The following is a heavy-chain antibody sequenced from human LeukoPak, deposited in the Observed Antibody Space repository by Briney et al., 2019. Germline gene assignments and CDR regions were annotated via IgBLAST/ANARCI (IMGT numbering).Heavy chain of an antibody. CDR1: GFSFAGYG. J-gene: IGHJ4*02. V-gene: IGHV3-23*01. Sequence: PGGSLRLSCAASGFSFAGYGMSWVRQAPGKGLEWISTSGISGGTYYVDSVKGRFTISRDKSKSTLYLQMNSLRVEDTALYYCAKRGDRPMYYFHHWGQGTLVTVSS. D-gene: IGHD2-21*02. CDR2: SGISGGT. CDR3: AKRGDRPMYYFHH.